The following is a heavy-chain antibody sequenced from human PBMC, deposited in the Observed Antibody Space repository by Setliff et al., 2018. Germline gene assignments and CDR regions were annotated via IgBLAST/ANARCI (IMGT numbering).Heavy chain of an antibody. V-gene: IGHV4-59*01. CDR2: IYYSGST. CDR1: GGSFNVYF. Sequence: SETLSLTCAVYGGSFNVYFWSWIRQPPGKGLEWIGYIYYSGSTNYNPSLKSRVAISADRSNHQVFLKLTSVTAADTAVYYCARDVYDFRTGLAAPWGQGTLVTVSS. D-gene: IGHD3-3*01. CDR3: ARDVYDFRTGLAAP. J-gene: IGHJ5*02.